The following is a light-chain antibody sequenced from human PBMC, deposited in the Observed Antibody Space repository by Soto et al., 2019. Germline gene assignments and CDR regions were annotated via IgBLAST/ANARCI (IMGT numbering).Light chain of an antibody. Sequence: DVQMTQSPSSLSASVGDRVTITCRASQGIRDALGWYQQKPGKVPKRLIYSASSLKSGVPSRFSGSGSETEFTLTISSLQPEDFATYYCLQHSHYPFTCGQGTRLEI. CDR3: LQHSHYPFT. CDR2: SAS. V-gene: IGKV1-17*01. CDR1: QGIRDA. J-gene: IGKJ2*01.